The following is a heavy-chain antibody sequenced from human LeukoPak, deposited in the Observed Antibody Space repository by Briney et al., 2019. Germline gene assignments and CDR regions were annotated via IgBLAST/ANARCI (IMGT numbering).Heavy chain of an antibody. V-gene: IGHV5-51*01. CDR2: IYPGDSDT. D-gene: IGHD6-13*01. J-gene: IGHJ5*02. Sequence: GESLQISCKGLGYSFSNYWIGWVRQLPGKGLEWMGIIYPGDSDTKYSPSFQGQVTISADRAISTAYLQWSSLKASDTAMYYCARRSSQKGSFDPWGQGTLVTVSS. CDR3: ARRSSQKGSFDP. CDR1: GYSFSNYW.